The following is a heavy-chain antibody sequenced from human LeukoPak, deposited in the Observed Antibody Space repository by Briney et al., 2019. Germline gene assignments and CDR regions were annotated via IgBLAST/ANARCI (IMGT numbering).Heavy chain of an antibody. CDR3: ARGGWLHTFDY. CDR2: ISSSSSYI. V-gene: IGHV3-21*01. J-gene: IGHJ4*02. CDR1: GFTFSSYE. D-gene: IGHD5-24*01. Sequence: GGSLRLSCAASGFTFSSYEMNWVRQAPGKGLEWVSSISSSSSYIYYADSVKGRFTISRDNAKNSLYLQMNSLRAEDTAVYYCARGGWLHTFDYWGQGTLVTVSS.